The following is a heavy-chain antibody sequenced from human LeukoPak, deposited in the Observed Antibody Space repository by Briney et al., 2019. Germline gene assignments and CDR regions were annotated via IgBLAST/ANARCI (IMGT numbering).Heavy chain of an antibody. J-gene: IGHJ4*02. CDR3: AARKVRGVWFYLDY. D-gene: IGHD3-10*01. CDR1: GFTFSTYT. V-gene: IGHV3-23*01. Sequence: GGSLRLSCAASGFTFSTYTMSWVRQAPGKGLEWVSAMGGDGDYTYYADSVKGRFAISTDNSKNTLYLQMNSLRVEDTAVYFCAARKVRGVWFYLDYWGQGTLVTVSS. CDR2: MGGDGDYT.